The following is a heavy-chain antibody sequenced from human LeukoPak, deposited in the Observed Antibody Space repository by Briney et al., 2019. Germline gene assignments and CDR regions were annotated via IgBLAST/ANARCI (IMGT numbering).Heavy chain of an antibody. CDR2: ISSSSSYI. V-gene: IGHV3-21*01. D-gene: IGHD3-22*01. CDR3: ARFMYYYDSSGGHRYFDY. Sequence: GGSLRLSCAASGFTFSSYSMNWVRQAPGKGLEWVSSISSSSSYIYYADSVKGRFTISRDNAKNSLYLQMNSLRAEDTAVYYCARFMYYYDSSGGHRYFDYWGQGTLVTVSS. CDR1: GFTFSSYS. J-gene: IGHJ4*02.